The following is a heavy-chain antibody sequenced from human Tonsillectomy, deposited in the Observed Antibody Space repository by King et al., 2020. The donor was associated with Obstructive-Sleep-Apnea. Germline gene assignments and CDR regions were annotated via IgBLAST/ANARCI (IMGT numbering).Heavy chain of an antibody. CDR1: GNTFTNYA. D-gene: IGHD3-3*01. V-gene: IGHV1-69*09. J-gene: IGHJ4*02. CDR3: ARGLSIFEVIRSGHPYYFDY. CDR2: IIPILGIA. Sequence: QLVQSGAEVKKPGSSVRVSCEASGNTFTNYAINWVRQAPGQGLEWVGGIIPILGIANYAQKFQGRVTITADKSTSTAYMELSSLRSEDTAVYYCARGLSIFEVIRSGHPYYFDYWGQGTLVTVSS.